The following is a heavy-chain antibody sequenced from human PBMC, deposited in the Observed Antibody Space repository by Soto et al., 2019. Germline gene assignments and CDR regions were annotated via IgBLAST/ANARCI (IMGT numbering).Heavy chain of an antibody. CDR2: IYYRGNT. V-gene: IGHV4-39*01. CDR3: ARLEGLATISYYFDY. D-gene: IGHD3-9*01. J-gene: IGHJ4*02. CDR1: GDSINSDNYY. Sequence: QLQLQESGPGLVKPSETLSLTCSVSGDSINSDNYYWGWIRQPPGKGLEWIGSIYYRGNTYYNPYRKTRVTISLDKSKSQFSLKLNSVTAADSAVYFCARLEGLATISYYFDYWGQGTLVTVSS.